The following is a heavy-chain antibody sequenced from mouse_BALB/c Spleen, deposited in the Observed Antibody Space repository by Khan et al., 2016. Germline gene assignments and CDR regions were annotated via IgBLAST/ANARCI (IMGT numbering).Heavy chain of an antibody. Sequence: QVQLKQSGAELMKPGASVKISCKATGYTFSSYWIEWVKQRPGHGLEWIGEILPGSGSTNYNEKFKGKATFTADTSSNTAYMQLSSLTSEDSAVYYCARIDYGYGYFDYWGQGTTLTVSS. V-gene: IGHV1-9*01. CDR1: GYTFSSYW. CDR3: ARIDYGYGYFDY. J-gene: IGHJ2*01. D-gene: IGHD1-2*01. CDR2: ILPGSGST.